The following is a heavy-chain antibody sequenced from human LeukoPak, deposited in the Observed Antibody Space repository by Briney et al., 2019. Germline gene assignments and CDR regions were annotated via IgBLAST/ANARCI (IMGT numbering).Heavy chain of an antibody. J-gene: IGHJ5*02. V-gene: IGHV3-23*01. Sequence: GGSLRLPCAASGFTFSSYAMSWVRQAPGKGLEWVSAISGSGGSTYYADSVKGRFTISRDNSKNTLYLQMNSLRAEDTAVYYCAKDRRAVTPPNWFDPWGQGTLVTVSS. CDR3: AKDRRAVTPPNWFDP. CDR2: ISGSGGST. CDR1: GFTFSSYA. D-gene: IGHD4-17*01.